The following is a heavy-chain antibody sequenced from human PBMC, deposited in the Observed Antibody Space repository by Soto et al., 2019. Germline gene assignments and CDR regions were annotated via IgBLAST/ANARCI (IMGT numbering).Heavy chain of an antibody. Sequence: EVQLVESGGGLVQPGGSLRLSCAASGFTFSSYWMHWVRQAPGKGLEWVSRMNMDGNRIIYVDSVKGRCTITRDNSKNPFYMEMNSARVEDTAFYYCVRGDGDRYDGHGYLGRHWGQGSLVTVSS. CDR1: GFTFSSYW. CDR2: MNMDGNRI. J-gene: IGHJ4*02. D-gene: IGHD2-21*01. V-gene: IGHV3-74*01. CDR3: VRGDGDRYDGHGYLGRH.